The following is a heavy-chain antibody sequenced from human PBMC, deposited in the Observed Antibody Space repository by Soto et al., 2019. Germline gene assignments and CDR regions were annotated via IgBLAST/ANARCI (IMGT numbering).Heavy chain of an antibody. CDR2: IYYSGST. V-gene: IGHV4-39*01. J-gene: IGHJ6*02. D-gene: IGHD6-13*01. CDR3: SAAGYYYYGMDV. CDR1: GGSISSSSYY. Sequence: SETLSLTCTVSGGSISSSSYYWGWIRQPPGKGLEWIGSIYYSGSTYYNPSLKSRVTISVDTSKNQFSLKLSSVTAADTAVYYCSAAGYYYYGMDVWGQGTTVTVSS.